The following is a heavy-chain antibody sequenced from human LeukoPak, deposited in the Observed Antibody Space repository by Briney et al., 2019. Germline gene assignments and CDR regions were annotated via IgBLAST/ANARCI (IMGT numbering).Heavy chain of an antibody. CDR1: GGSLCHGDYY. V-gene: IGHV4-30-4*01. Sequence: SETLSLTCTVSGGSLCHGDYYWSWIRQPPGKGLEWIGYIYYSGSTYYNPSLKSRVTISVDTSKNQFSLKLSSVTAADTAVYYCARVVVVAATPSWFDPWGQGTLVTVSS. J-gene: IGHJ5*02. CDR2: IYYSGST. CDR3: ARVVVVAATPSWFDP. D-gene: IGHD2-15*01.